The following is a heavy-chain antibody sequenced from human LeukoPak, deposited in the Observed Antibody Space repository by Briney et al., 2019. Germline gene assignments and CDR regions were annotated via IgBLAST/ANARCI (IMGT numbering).Heavy chain of an antibody. CDR3: ATVGYCSGGSCYDY. Sequence: ASVKVSCKVSGYTLTELSMHWVRQAPGKGLEWMGGFDPEDGETIYAQKFQGRVTMTEDTSTDTAYMELSSLRSEDTVVYYCATVGYCSGGSCYDYWGQGTLVTVSS. V-gene: IGHV1-24*01. CDR2: FDPEDGET. J-gene: IGHJ4*02. D-gene: IGHD2-15*01. CDR1: GYTLTELS.